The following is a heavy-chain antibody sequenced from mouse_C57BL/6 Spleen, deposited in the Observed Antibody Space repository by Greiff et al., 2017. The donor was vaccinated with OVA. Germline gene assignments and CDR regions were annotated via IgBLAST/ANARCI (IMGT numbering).Heavy chain of an antibody. Sequence: EVQLQQSGAELVRPGASVKLSCTASGFNIKDDYMHWVKQRPEQGLEWIGWIDPENGDTEYASKFQGKATITADTSSNTAYLQLSSLTSEDTAVYYCTLYYYGVGYAMDYWGQGTSVTVSS. CDR3: TLYYYGVGYAMDY. V-gene: IGHV14-4*01. CDR1: GFNIKDDY. D-gene: IGHD1-1*01. CDR2: IDPENGDT. J-gene: IGHJ4*01.